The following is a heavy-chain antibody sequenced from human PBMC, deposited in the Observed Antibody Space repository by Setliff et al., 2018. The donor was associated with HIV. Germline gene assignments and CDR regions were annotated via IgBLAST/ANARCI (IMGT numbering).Heavy chain of an antibody. CDR3: AREGKTALVTKYFDY. D-gene: IGHD5-18*01. CDR2: IDYSGSA. CDR1: GEFVSSGGNY. Sequence: SETLSLTCTVFGEFVSSGGNYWGWVRQLPGKGLEWIGYIDYSGSAFYNPSLKSRLTISRDTSKNQFSLRMKSVTAADTAVYYCAREGKTALVTKYFDYWGQGTLVTVSS. J-gene: IGHJ4*02. V-gene: IGHV4-31*03.